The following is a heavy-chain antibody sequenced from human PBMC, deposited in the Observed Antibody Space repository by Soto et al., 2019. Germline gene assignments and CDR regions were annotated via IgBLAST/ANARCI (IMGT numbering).Heavy chain of an antibody. Sequence: QVQLVESGGGVVQPGRSLRLSCVACGFAFRNYAMFWVRQPPGKGLEWVAYIGHDGNLTLYADSVKGRFTISRDNSKNTVDLQMSRLRLDDTGSYYCARDGSMTISGRDDNWGQGTLVTVS. CDR1: GFAFRNYA. CDR3: ARDGSMTISGRDDN. V-gene: IGHV3-33*08. J-gene: IGHJ4*02. CDR2: IGHDGNLT. D-gene: IGHD3-3*01.